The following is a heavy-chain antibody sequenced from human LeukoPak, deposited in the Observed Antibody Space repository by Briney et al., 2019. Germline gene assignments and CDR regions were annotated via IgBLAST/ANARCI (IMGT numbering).Heavy chain of an antibody. CDR3: ARDLGWYYGMDV. V-gene: IGHV4-30-4*01. D-gene: IGHD6-19*01. CDR1: GGPISSGDYY. CDR2: IYYSGST. J-gene: IGHJ6*02. Sequence: SETLSLTCTVSGGPISSGDYYWSWIRQPPGKGLEWIGYIYYSGSTYYNPSLKSRVTISADTSKNQFSLKLSSVTAADTAVYYCARDLGWYYGMDVWGQGTTVTVSS.